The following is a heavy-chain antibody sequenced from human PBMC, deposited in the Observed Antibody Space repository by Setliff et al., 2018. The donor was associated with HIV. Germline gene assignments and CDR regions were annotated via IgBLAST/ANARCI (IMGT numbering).Heavy chain of an antibody. V-gene: IGHV4-61*09. CDR1: GGSMSSGSYS. CDR2: VYVAGTV. Sequence: PSETLSLTFSVSGGSMSSGSYSWTWLRQPAGKEPELIGHVYVAGTVIYNPSLASRLTISIVPSKNQFSLDLTSVTAADTGKYYCARARTIGVSAVFFDPWGQGIPVTVSS. J-gene: IGHJ5*02. CDR3: ARARTIGVSAVFFDP. D-gene: IGHD3-3*01.